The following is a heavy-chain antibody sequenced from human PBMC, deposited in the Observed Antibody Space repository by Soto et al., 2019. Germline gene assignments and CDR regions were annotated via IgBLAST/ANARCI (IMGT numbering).Heavy chain of an antibody. Sequence: QVQLQQWGAGLLKPSETLSLTCAVFGGSFSGYYWSWIRQPPGKGLEWIGEINHSGSTNYNPSLKSRVTISVDTSKNQFSLKLSSVTAADTAVYYCARGGGGAAAGRVFGDYWGQGTLVTFSS. V-gene: IGHV4-34*01. J-gene: IGHJ4*02. CDR2: INHSGST. D-gene: IGHD6-13*01. CDR3: ARGGGGAAAGRVFGDY. CDR1: GGSFSGYY.